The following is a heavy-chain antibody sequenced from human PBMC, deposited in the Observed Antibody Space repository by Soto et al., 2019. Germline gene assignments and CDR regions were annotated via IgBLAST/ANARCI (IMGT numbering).Heavy chain of an antibody. V-gene: IGHV1-69*01. J-gene: IGHJ6*02. CDR2: IIPIFGTA. D-gene: IGHD3-10*01. CDR1: GGTFSSYA. CDR3: ARSSRITMVRGGFSHYYGMDV. Sequence: QVQLVQSGAEVKKPGSSVKVSCKASGGTFSSYAISWVRQAPGQGLEWMGGIIPIFGTANYAQKFQGRVTITADQSTSTAYMELSSLRSEDTAVYYCARSSRITMVRGGFSHYYGMDVWGQGTTVTVSS.